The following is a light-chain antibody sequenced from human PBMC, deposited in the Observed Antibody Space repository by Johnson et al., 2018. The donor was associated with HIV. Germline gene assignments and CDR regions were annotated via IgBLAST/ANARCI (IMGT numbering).Light chain of an antibody. CDR2: ENN. CDR1: SFNIGNNY. CDR3: GTWDSSLSAGV. V-gene: IGLV1-51*02. J-gene: IGLJ1*01. Sequence: QSVLTQPPSVSAAPGQKVTISCSGSSFNIGNNYVSWYQQLPGTAPKLLIYENNKRPSGIPDRFSGSKSGTSATLGITVLQTGDEADYYCGTWDSSLSAGVFGTGTKVTVL.